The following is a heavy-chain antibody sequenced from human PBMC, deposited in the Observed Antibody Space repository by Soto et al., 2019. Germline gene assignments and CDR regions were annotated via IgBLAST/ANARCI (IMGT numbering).Heavy chain of an antibody. Sequence: QAQLMQSGAEVKKPGSSVKVSCKASGGTFSGYAISWVRQAPGQGLEWMGGIVPLLGITNYAQKFQGRITIAADESTGTAYMYLRSLRSEDTAVYYCARDPRSITGTTSSEDFQHWGQGTLVSVSS. CDR3: ARDPRSITGTTSSEDFQH. D-gene: IGHD1-20*01. CDR1: GGTFSGYA. J-gene: IGHJ1*01. V-gene: IGHV1-69*01. CDR2: IVPLLGIT.